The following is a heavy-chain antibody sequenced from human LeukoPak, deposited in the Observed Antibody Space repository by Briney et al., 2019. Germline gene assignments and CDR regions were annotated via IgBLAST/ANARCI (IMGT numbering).Heavy chain of an antibody. CDR2: INTDGSRT. Sequence: PGGSLRLSCAASAFTFSSYWMHWARQAPGKGLGWVSRINTDGSRTTYADSVKGRFTMSRDNAKNTAHLQMNSLRAEDTAVYYCARGFVLVPAAIQDYWGQGTLVTVSS. CDR3: ARGFVLVPAAIQDY. D-gene: IGHD2-2*02. CDR1: AFTFSSYW. J-gene: IGHJ4*02. V-gene: IGHV3-74*01.